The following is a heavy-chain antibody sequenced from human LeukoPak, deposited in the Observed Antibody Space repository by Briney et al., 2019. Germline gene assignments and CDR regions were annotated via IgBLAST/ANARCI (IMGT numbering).Heavy chain of an antibody. Sequence: ASVKVSCKVSGYTLTELSMHWVRQAPGKGLEWMGGFDPEDGETIYAQKFQGRVTMTEDTSTDTAYMELSSLRSEDTAVYYCATGREVWGSYRGAFDIWGQGTMVTVSS. V-gene: IGHV1-24*01. CDR3: ATGREVWGSYRGAFDI. D-gene: IGHD3-16*02. CDR2: FDPEDGET. J-gene: IGHJ3*02. CDR1: GYTLTELS.